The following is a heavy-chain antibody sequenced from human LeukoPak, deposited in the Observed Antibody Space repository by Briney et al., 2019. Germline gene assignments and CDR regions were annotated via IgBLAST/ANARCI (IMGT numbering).Heavy chain of an antibody. J-gene: IGHJ4*02. V-gene: IGHV3-23*01. Sequence: GGSLRLPCAASGFTFSSHGMSWVRQAPGKGLEWVSAISGSGDNTYYADSVKGRFTISRDNSKNTLYLQMNSLRAEDTAVYYCARVTYGSGTYGAFDYWGQGTLVTVSS. CDR3: ARVTYGSGTYGAFDY. CDR2: ISGSGDNT. D-gene: IGHD3-10*01. CDR1: GFTFSSHG.